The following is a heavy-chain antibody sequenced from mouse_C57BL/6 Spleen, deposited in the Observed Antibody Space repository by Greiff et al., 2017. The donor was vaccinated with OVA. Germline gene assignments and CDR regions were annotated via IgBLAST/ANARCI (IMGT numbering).Heavy chain of an antibody. Sequence: VHVKQSGTVLARPGASVKMSCKTSGYTFTSYWMHWVKQRPGQGLEWIGAIYPGNSDTSYNQKFKGKAKLTAVTSASTAYMELSSLTNEDSAVYYCTREATGTNFDYWGQGTTLTVSS. D-gene: IGHD4-1*02. CDR1: GYTFTSYW. CDR3: TREATGTNFDY. CDR2: IYPGNSDT. J-gene: IGHJ2*01. V-gene: IGHV1-5*01.